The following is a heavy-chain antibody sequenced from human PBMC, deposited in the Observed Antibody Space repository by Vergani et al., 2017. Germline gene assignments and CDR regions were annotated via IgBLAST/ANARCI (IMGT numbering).Heavy chain of an antibody. CDR1: GGPFSSYA. J-gene: IGHJ5*02. CDR3: ARGRDGYNYYLGWFDP. D-gene: IGHD5-24*01. CDR2: IIPIFGTA. Sequence: QVQLVQSGAEVKKPGSSVKVSCKASGGPFSSYAISWVRQAPGQGLEWMGGIIPIFGTANYAQKFQGRVTITADESTSTAYMELSSLRSEDTAVYYCARGRDGYNYYLGWFDPWGQGTLVTVSS. V-gene: IGHV1-69*12.